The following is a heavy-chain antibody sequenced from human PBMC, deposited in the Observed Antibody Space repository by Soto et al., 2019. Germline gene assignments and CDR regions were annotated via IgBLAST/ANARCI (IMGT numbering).Heavy chain of an antibody. CDR2: TYYRSKWYY. Sequence: LSQTLSLTCAITGDSVSSNSAGWSWVRQSPSRGLEWLGRTYYRSKWYYEYAVSVRGRITINPDTSKNQYSLQLNSVTPDDTAVYFCARGEHYSVRIFDYWGQGTLVTVSS. CDR1: GDSVSSNSAG. V-gene: IGHV6-1*01. CDR3: ARGEHYSVRIFDY. J-gene: IGHJ4*01. D-gene: IGHD1-26*01.